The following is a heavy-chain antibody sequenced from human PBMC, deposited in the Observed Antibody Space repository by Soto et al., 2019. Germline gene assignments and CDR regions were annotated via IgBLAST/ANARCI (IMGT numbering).Heavy chain of an antibody. V-gene: IGHV3-66*01. CDR2: IYSGGST. Sequence: EVPLVESGGGLVQPGGSLRLSCAASGFTVSSNYMSWVRQAPGKGLEWVSVIYSGGSTYYADSVKGRFTISRDNSKNTLYLQMNSLRAEDTAVYYCERGSPWGNWNDGYYWGQGTLVTVSS. CDR1: GFTVSSNY. J-gene: IGHJ4*02. CDR3: ERGSPWGNWNDGYY. D-gene: IGHD1-20*01.